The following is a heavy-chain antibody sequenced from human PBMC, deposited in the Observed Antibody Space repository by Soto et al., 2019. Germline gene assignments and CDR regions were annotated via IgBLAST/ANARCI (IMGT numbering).Heavy chain of an antibody. CDR2: IFYSGNT. J-gene: IGHJ2*01. Sequence: QLQLQESGPGLVRPSETLSLTCTISGGSIDSSNYFWGWVRQPPGKGLACIGTIFYSGNTYYNPSLKSRVTISVDTSKTQFALKLSSVTAADTAVYSWAGKNLGYVDLWGRGTLVTVSS. D-gene: IGHD5-18*01. CDR3: AGKNLGYVDL. CDR1: GGSIDSSNYF. V-gene: IGHV4-39*01.